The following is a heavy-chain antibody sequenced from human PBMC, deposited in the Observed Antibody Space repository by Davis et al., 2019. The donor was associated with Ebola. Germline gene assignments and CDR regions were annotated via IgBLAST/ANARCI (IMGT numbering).Heavy chain of an antibody. Sequence: GESLKISCAASGFTVSSNYMSWVRQAPGKGLEWVAVISYDGSNKYYADSVKGRFTISRDNSKNTLYLQMNSLRAEDTAVYYCVKDGYCVSTTCYRGYFDYWGQGTLVTVSS. CDR3: VKDGYCVSTTCYRGYFDY. J-gene: IGHJ4*02. CDR1: GFTVSSNY. CDR2: ISYDGSNK. V-gene: IGHV3-30*18. D-gene: IGHD2-2*03.